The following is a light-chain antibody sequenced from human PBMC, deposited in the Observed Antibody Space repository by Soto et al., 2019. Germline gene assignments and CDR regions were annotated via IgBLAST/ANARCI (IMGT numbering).Light chain of an antibody. J-gene: IGLJ1*01. CDR1: SSDVGGYNY. Sequence: QSVLGQPRSVSGSPGQSVTISCTGTSSDVGGYNYVSWYQQHPGKAPKLMIYDVSKRPSGVPDRFSGSKSGNTASLTISGLQAEDEADYYCCSYAGSPYVFGTGTKVTVL. V-gene: IGLV2-11*01. CDR3: CSYAGSPYV. CDR2: DVS.